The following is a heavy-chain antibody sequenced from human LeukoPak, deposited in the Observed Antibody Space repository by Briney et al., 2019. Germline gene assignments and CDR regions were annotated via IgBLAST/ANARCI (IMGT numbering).Heavy chain of an antibody. J-gene: IGHJ5*02. V-gene: IGHV4-34*01. CDR1: GGSFSGYY. CDR3: ASESGHDTLLFT. Sequence: KPSETLSLTCAVYGGSFSGYYWSWIRQPPGKGLEWIGEINHSGSTNYNPSLKSRVTISVDTSKNQFSLKLSSVTAADTAVYYYASESGHDTLLFTWGQGTLVTVSS. CDR2: INHSGST. D-gene: IGHD2/OR15-2a*01.